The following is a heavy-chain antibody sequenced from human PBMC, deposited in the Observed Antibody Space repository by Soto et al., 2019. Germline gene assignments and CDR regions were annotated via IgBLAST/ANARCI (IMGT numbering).Heavy chain of an antibody. V-gene: IGHV4-4*02. Sequence: SETLSLTCAVSGGSFTSNNWWTWVRQPPGQGLEWIGEIYRTGSTNYNPSLKSRVTISLDKSEKQISLKVTSLTAADTAVYYCASWDPGTSVDYWGQGTLVTVSS. CDR3: ASWDPGTSVDY. J-gene: IGHJ4*02. CDR2: IYRTGST. D-gene: IGHD1-7*01. CDR1: GGSFTSNNW.